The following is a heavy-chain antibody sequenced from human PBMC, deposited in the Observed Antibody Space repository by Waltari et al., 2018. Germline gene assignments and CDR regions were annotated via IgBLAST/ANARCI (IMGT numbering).Heavy chain of an antibody. CDR2: INAGNGNT. V-gene: IGHV1-3*01. J-gene: IGHJ4*02. D-gene: IGHD2-15*01. Sequence: QVQLVQSGAEVKKPGASVKVSCKASGYTFTSYAMHWVRQAPGQRLEWMGWINAGNGNTKDSQKCQGRVTITRDTSASTAYMELSSLRSEDTAVYYCARGDIVVVVAYDYWGQGTLVTVSS. CDR3: ARGDIVVVVAYDY. CDR1: GYTFTSYA.